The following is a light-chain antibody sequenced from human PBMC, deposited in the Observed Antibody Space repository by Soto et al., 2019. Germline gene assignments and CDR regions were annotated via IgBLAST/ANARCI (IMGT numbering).Light chain of an antibody. J-gene: IGLJ1*01. CDR3: SSYTITNTYV. Sequence: QSALTQPASVSGSPGQSITISCTGTSSDVGGYNYVSWCQQHPGKAPKLIIYEVSNRPSGVSNRFSASKSDNTASLTISGLQAEDEADYYCSSYTITNTYVFGTGTKLTVL. CDR1: SSDVGGYNY. V-gene: IGLV2-14*01. CDR2: EVS.